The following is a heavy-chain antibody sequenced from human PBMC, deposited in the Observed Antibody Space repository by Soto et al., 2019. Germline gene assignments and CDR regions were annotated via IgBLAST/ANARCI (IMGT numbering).Heavy chain of an antibody. CDR1: GVTVSSNY. V-gene: IGHV3-66*04. CDR3: ARHEYNYGGGYFDY. D-gene: IGHD5-18*01. J-gene: IGHJ4*02. Sequence: EVQLVESGGGLVQPGGSLSLSCAASGVTVSSNYMSWVRQAPGKGLEWVPVIYSGGSTYYADSVKGRFTISRDNSKNTLYLQMNSLRAEDTAVYYFARHEYNYGGGYFDYWCQGTLVTVSS. CDR2: IYSGGST.